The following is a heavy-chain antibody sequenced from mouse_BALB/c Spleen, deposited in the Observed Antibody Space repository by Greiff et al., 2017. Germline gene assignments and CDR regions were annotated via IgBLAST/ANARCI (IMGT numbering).Heavy chain of an antibody. V-gene: IGHV1S81*02. CDR3: ARGGEGYYFDY. Sequence: VQLQQSGAELVKPGASVKLSCKASGYTFTSYWMHWVKQRPGQGLEWIGEINPSNGRTNYNEKFKSKATLTVDKSSSTAYMQLSSLTSEDSAVYYCARGGEGYYFDYWGQGTTLTVSS. J-gene: IGHJ2*01. CDR1: GYTFTSYW. CDR2: INPSNGRT.